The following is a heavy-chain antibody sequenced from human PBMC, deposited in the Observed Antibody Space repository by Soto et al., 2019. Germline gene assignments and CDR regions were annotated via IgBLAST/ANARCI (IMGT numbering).Heavy chain of an antibody. CDR3: AHRPRRYSYQFYC. Sequence: QITLKESGPTMVKPTQTLTLTCTFSGFSLSTSGVGVGWIRQPPGKALARLALIYWDDDEGYSTSLKSRITSTKDPSKNQGFLTMTNMNPLDTATYYCAHRPRRYSYQFYCWAQGSQVTVS. V-gene: IGHV2-5*02. CDR2: IYWDDDE. D-gene: IGHD5-18*01. J-gene: IGHJ4*02. CDR1: GFSLSTSGVG.